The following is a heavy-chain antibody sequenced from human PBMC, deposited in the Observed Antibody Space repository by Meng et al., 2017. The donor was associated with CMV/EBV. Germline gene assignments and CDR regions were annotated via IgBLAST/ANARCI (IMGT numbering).Heavy chain of an antibody. CDR2: TYYRSKWYN. J-gene: IGHJ4*02. D-gene: IGHD5-18*01. CDR1: GDSVSSNSAA. CDR3: ARGGGDTAMVDY. V-gene: IGHV6-1*01. Sequence: SQTPSLTGAISGDSVSSNSAAWNWIRQSPSRGLEWLGRTYYRSKWYNDYAVSVKSRITINPDTSKNQFSLQLNSVTPEDTAGYYCARGGGDTAMVDYWGQGTLVTVSS.